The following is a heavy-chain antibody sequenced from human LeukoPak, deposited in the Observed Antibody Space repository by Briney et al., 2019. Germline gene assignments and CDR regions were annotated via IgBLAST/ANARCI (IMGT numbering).Heavy chain of an antibody. J-gene: IGHJ5*02. CDR3: ARWVGNRNWFDP. CDR1: GDSISSGSFL. CDR2: ISYSGST. D-gene: IGHD1-26*01. Sequence: SETLSLTCTVSGDSISSGSFLWGCIRQSPGKGLEWIGSISYSGSTYYNPSLKSRVTVSIDTSKNQFSLKMTPVTAADTAVYYCARWVGNRNWFDPWGQGTLVTVSS. V-gene: IGHV4-39*07.